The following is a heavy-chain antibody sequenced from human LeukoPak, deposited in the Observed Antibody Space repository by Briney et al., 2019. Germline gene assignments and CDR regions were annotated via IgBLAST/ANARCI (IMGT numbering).Heavy chain of an antibody. CDR1: GGSISSYY. Sequence: SETLSLTCTVSGGSISSYYWSWIRQPPGKGLEWIGYIYYSGSTNYNPSLKSRVTISIDTSKNQFSLKLSSVTAADTAVYYCARGDNYYDSSGYLDWGQGTLVTVSS. D-gene: IGHD3-22*01. V-gene: IGHV4-59*08. CDR2: IYYSGST. CDR3: ARGDNYYDSSGYLD. J-gene: IGHJ4*02.